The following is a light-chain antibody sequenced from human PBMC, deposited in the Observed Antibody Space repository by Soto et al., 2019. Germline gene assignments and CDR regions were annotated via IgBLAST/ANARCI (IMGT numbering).Light chain of an antibody. J-gene: IGKJ4*01. CDR3: QQYNNWPPKLT. V-gene: IGKV3-15*01. CDR1: PRVSSN. CDR2: GAS. Sequence: IRMTQAPATLSGASGEKTTLFCRGRPRVSSNLAWYQQKPGQAPRLLIYGASTRATGIPARFSGSGSGTEFTLTISSLQSEDFAVYYCQQYNNWPPKLTFGGGTKVEIK.